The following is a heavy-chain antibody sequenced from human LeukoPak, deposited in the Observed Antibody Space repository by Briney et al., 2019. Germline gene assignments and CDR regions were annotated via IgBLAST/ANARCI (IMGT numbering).Heavy chain of an antibody. V-gene: IGHV3-7*01. J-gene: IGHJ6*02. CDR1: ELTFSSFW. CDR2: INQEGSEK. Sequence: QTGGSLRLSCAASELTFSSFWMTWVRQAPGKGLEWVANINQEGSEKYYVESVRGRFTISRDNAKSSLYLQMNSLRAEDTAVYYCARGSGDLLPTTFGGGFVSGMDVWGQGTTVTVSS. D-gene: IGHD3-16*02. CDR3: ARGSGDLLPTTFGGGFVSGMDV.